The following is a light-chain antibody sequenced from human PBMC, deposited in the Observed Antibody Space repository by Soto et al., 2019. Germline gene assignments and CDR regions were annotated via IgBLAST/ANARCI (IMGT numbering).Light chain of an antibody. CDR3: QVWDSSNDHVV. CDR2: DNR. CDR1: NIGSKT. Sequence: SYELTQPPSVSVAPGQTARITCGENNIGSKTVHWYQQRPGQSPVLVVFDNRDRPSGIPERFSGSNSGNTATLTINRVEDGDEADYYCQVWDSSNDHVVFGGGTKVTVL. J-gene: IGLJ2*01. V-gene: IGLV3-21*02.